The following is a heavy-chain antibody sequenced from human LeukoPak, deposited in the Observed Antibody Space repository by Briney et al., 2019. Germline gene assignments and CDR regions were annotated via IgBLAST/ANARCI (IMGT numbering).Heavy chain of an antibody. CDR3: ARAVRPSTIYYYYYYMDV. V-gene: IGHV3-66*01. J-gene: IGHJ6*03. CDR1: GFTVSSNY. CDR2: IYSGGST. Sequence: WGSLRLSCAASGFTVSSNYMSWVRQAPGKGLEWVSVIYSGGSTYYADSVKGRFTISRDNSKNTLYLQMGSLRAEDMAVYYCARAVRPSTIYYYYYYMDVWGKGTTVTVSS. D-gene: IGHD5-24*01.